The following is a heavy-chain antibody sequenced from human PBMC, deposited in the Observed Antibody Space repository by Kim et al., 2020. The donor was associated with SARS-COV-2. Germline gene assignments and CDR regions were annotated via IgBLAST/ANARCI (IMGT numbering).Heavy chain of an antibody. V-gene: IGHV3-48*03. J-gene: IGHJ4*02. D-gene: IGHD1-26*01. CDR1: GFTFSSYE. CDR2: ISSSGSTI. Sequence: GGSLGLSCAASGFTFSSYEMNWVRQAPGKGLEWVSYISSSGSTIYYADSVKGRFTISRDNAKNSLYLQMNSLRAEDTAVYYCARTPSGSQSDYWGQGTLVTVSS. CDR3: ARTPSGSQSDY.